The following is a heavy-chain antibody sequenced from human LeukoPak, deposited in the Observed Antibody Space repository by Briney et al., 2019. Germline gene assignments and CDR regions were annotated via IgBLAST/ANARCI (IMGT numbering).Heavy chain of an antibody. V-gene: IGHV3-66*01. D-gene: IGHD2-21*01. J-gene: IGHJ4*02. CDR2: IYSGGST. Sequence: PGGSLRLSCAASGFTVSSNYMSWVRQAPGKGLEWVSVIYSGGSTYYADSVKDRFSISRDNPKNTLYLQMISLRAEDTAVYYCAKEGIPSGGYFDYWGQGTLVTVSS. CDR3: AKEGIPSGGYFDY. CDR1: GFTVSSNY.